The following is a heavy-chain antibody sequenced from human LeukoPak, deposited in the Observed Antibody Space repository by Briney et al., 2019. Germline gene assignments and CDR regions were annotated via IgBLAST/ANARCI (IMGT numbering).Heavy chain of an antibody. CDR1: GFTFDDNT. CDR2: ISWDGGST. V-gene: IGHV3-43*01. Sequence: GGSLRLSCAASGFTFDDNTMHWVRQAPGKGLEWVSLISWDGGSTYYADSVKGRFTISRDNSKNSLYLQMNSLRTEDTALYYCAKDKSQGFDYWGQGTLVTVSS. CDR3: AKDKSQGFDY. J-gene: IGHJ4*02.